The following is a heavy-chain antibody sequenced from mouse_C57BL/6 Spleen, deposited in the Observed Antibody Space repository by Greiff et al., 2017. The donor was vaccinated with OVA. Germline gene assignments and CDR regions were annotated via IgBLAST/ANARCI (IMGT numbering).Heavy chain of an antibody. CDR1: GFTFSDYG. CDR2: ISSGSSTI. J-gene: IGHJ2*01. V-gene: IGHV5-17*01. D-gene: IGHD1-1*01. CDR3: AITTVVATDFDY. Sequence: EVMLVESGGGLVKPGGSLKLSCAASGFTFSDYGMHWVRQAPEKGLEWVAYISSGSSTIYYADTVKGRFTISRDNAKNTLFLQMTSLRSEDTAMYYCAITTVVATDFDYWGQGTTLTVSS.